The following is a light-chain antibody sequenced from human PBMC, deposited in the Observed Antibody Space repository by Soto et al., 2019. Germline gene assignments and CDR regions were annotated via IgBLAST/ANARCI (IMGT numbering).Light chain of an antibody. CDR1: SSNIGSNY. V-gene: IGLV1-47*01. Sequence: QAVVTQPPSASGTPGQRVTISSSGSSSNIGSNYVYWYQQFPGTAPKLLIYRNNRRPSGVPDRFSGSKSGTSASLAISGLRSEDEADYYCAAWDDSLSAWVFGGGTKLTVL. J-gene: IGLJ3*02. CDR3: AAWDDSLSAWV. CDR2: RNN.